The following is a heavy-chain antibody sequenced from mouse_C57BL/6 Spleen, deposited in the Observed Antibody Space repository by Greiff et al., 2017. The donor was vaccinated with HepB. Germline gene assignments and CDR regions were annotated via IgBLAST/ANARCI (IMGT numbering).Heavy chain of an antibody. J-gene: IGHJ2*01. CDR1: GSTFTSYW. Sequence: QAQLQQPGAELVMPGASVKLSCKASGSTFTSYWMHWVKQRPGQGLEWSGEIDPCDSYTNYNQKFKGKTTLTVDKSSSTAYMQLSGLTSEDSEVYFCASSGCFGSCPSYDYWGQGTTLTVSS. V-gene: IGHV1-69*01. CDR2: IDPCDSYT. CDR3: ASSGCFGSCPSYDY. D-gene: IGHD1-1*02.